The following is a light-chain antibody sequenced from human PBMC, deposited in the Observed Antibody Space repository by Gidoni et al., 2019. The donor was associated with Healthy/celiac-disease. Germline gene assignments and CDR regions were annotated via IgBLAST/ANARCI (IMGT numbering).Light chain of an antibody. CDR3: QQRSNWPFT. Sequence: DIVLTQSPATLSLSPGERATLSCRASQSVSSYLAWYQQKPGQAPRLLIYDASNRATGIPARFSGSGSGTDFTLTISSREPEDFAVYYCQQRSNWPFTFGPXTKVDIK. V-gene: IGKV3-11*01. CDR2: DAS. J-gene: IGKJ3*01. CDR1: QSVSSY.